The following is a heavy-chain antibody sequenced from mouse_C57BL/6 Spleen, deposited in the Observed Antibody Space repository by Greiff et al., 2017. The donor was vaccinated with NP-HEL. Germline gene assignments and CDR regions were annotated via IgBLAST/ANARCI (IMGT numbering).Heavy chain of an antibody. Sequence: QVQLQQPGTELVKPGASVKLSCQASGYTFTRYWMHWVKQRPGQGLAWIGNINTSHGGTNYNETFQSKATLTVDKSSSTAYMQLSSLTSEDSAVYYCARSLLLLLDYWGQGTTLTVSS. D-gene: IGHD2-1*01. CDR3: ARSLLLLLDY. CDR2: INTSHGGT. J-gene: IGHJ2*01. V-gene: IGHV1-53*01. CDR1: GYTFTRYW.